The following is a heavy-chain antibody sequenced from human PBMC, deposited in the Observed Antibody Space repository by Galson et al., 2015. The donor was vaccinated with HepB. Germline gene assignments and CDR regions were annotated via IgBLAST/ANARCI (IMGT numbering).Heavy chain of an antibody. CDR1: GFTFSNAW. D-gene: IGHD1-14*01. CDR3: TPGTPPNWVFDY. CDR2: VKSKAAGGSI. V-gene: IGHV3-15*01. J-gene: IGHJ4*02. Sequence: SLRLSCAGSGFTFSNAWMNWVRQAPGKGLEWVGRVKSKAAGGSIDYSAPVKGRFIVSRDDSKNMFYLQMNSLKIEDTAVYFCTPGTPPNWVFDYWGQGVLVTVSS.